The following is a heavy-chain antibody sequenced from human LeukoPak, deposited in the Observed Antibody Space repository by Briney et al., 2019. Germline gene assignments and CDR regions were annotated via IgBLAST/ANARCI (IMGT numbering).Heavy chain of an antibody. CDR2: IYTGGST. CDR3: ARDGTTAYYFDY. V-gene: IGHV3-53*01. J-gene: IGHJ4*02. D-gene: IGHD2/OR15-2a*01. CDR1: GFTVSSNY. Sequence: VGSLRLSCAASGFTVSSNYMSWVRQAPGKGLEWVSIIYTGGSTYYADSVRGRFTISRDNSKNTLYLQMNSLRAEDTAVYYCARDGTTAYYFDYWGQGTLVTVSS.